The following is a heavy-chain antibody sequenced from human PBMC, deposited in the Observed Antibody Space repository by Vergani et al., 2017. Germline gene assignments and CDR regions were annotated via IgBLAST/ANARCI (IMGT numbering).Heavy chain of an antibody. CDR1: GYTFSNYY. CDR2: INPSGGHT. Sequence: QVQVVQSGAEVKKSGASVKVSCKTSGYTFSNYYMHWVRQAPGQGLEWMGIINPSGGHTNYAQKFQGRVTMTRDTSTSTVYMELSSLRSEDTAIYYCARGYSYGYIDYWGQGTLVTVSS. V-gene: IGHV1-46*03. CDR3: ARGYSYGYIDY. J-gene: IGHJ4*02. D-gene: IGHD5-18*01.